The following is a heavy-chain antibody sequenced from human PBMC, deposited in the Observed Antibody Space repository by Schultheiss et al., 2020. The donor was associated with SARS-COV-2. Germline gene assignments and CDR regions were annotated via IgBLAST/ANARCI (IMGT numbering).Heavy chain of an antibody. Sequence: GESLKISCAASGFTFSSYEMNWVRQAPGKGLEWVAVISYDGSNKYYADSVKGRFTISRDNSKNTLYLQMNSLRAEDTAVYYCARDWEVAGTGGYYFDYWGQGTLVTVSS. V-gene: IGHV3-30*03. CDR2: ISYDGSNK. CDR1: GFTFSSYE. D-gene: IGHD6-19*01. J-gene: IGHJ4*02. CDR3: ARDWEVAGTGGYYFDY.